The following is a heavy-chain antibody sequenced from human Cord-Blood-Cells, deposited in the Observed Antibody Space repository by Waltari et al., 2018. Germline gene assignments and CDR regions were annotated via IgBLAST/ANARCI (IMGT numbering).Heavy chain of an antibody. CDR3: ARGGLAKTYYYDSSGYTDDAFDI. V-gene: IGHV4-59*11. J-gene: IGHJ3*02. Sequence: QVQLQEPVPGLVKPSETLSLTCTVSGGSISSHYWSWIRQPPGKGREWIGYIYYSGSTNYNPSLKSRVTISVDTSKNQFSLKLSSVTAADTAVYYCARGGLAKTYYYDSSGYTDDAFDIWGQGTMVTVSS. CDR2: IYYSGST. D-gene: IGHD3-22*01. CDR1: GGSISSHY.